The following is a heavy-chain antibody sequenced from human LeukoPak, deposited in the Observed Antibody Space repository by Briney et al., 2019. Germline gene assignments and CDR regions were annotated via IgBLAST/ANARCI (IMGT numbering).Heavy chain of an antibody. CDR2: ISSSSSYI. J-gene: IGHJ3*02. CDR3: ARDVEMAIFYAFDI. Sequence: GGSLRLSCAASGFTFSSYSMNWVRQAPGKGLEWVSSISSSSSYIYYADSVKGRFTISRDNAKNSLYLQMNSLRAEDTAVYYCARDVEMAIFYAFDIWGQGTMVTVSS. CDR1: GFTFSSYS. V-gene: IGHV3-21*01. D-gene: IGHD5-24*01.